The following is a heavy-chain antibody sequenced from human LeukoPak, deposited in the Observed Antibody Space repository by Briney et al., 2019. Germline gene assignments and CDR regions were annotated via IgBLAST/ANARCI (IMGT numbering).Heavy chain of an antibody. V-gene: IGHV3-21*01. CDR3: ARAMSAVAGIDY. CDR1: GFTFSSYS. D-gene: IGHD6-19*01. Sequence: PGGSLRLSCAASGFTFSSYSMNWVRQAPGKGLEWVSSISSSSSYIYYADSVKGRFTISRDNAKNSLYLQMNSLRAEDTAVYYCARAMSAVAGIDYWGRGTLVTVSS. J-gene: IGHJ4*02. CDR2: ISSSSSYI.